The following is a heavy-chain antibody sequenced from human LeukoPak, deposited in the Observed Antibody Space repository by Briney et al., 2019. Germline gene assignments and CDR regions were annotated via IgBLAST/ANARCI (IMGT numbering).Heavy chain of an antibody. J-gene: IGHJ4*02. CDR1: GFTVSHNY. CDR3: APLAAYYYDSSGYHSD. V-gene: IGHV3-23*01. D-gene: IGHD3-22*01. CDR2: ISGSGGST. Sequence: PGGSLRLSCAASGFTVSHNYMSWVRQAPGKGLEWVSAISGSGGSTYYADSVKGRFTISRDNSKNTLYLQMNSLRAEDTAVYYCAPLAAYYYDSSGYHSDWGQGTLVTVSS.